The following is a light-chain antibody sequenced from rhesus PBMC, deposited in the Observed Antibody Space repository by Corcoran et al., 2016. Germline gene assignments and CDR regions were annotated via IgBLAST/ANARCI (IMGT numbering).Light chain of an antibody. CDR1: QSVSSR. J-gene: IGKJ1*01. CDR3: QQASNWSWT. V-gene: IGKV3-17*02. Sequence: EIVMTQSPATLSLSPGERATLSCRASQSVSSRLAWYQQKPGQAPRLLIYGASSRVTGIPDRFRGRGSGTDVTRTISSLEPEEVAVYFCQQASNWSWTFGQGTKVEIK. CDR2: GAS.